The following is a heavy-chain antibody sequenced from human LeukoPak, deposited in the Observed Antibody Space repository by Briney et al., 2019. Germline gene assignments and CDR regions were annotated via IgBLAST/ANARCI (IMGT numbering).Heavy chain of an antibody. CDR3: AREVGFSVGIAAAGIYFDY. CDR2: ISSSSSYI. V-gene: IGHV3-21*01. J-gene: IGHJ4*02. Sequence: GGSLRLSCAASGFTFSSYSMNWVRQAPGKGLEWVSSISSSSSYIYYADSVKGRFTISRDNAKNSPYLQMNSLRAEDTAVYYCAREVGFSVGIAAAGIYFDYWGQGTLVTVSS. D-gene: IGHD6-13*01. CDR1: GFTFSSYS.